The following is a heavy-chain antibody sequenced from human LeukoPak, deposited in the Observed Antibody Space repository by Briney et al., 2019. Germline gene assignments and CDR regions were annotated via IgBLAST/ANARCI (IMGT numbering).Heavy chain of an antibody. Sequence: GGSLRLSCAASRFTFSSYAMSWVRQAPGKGLEWVSAISGSGGSTYYADSVKGRFTISRDNSKNTLYLQMNSLRAEDTAVYYCAKVGGGANLFDYWGQGTLVTVSS. V-gene: IGHV3-23*01. D-gene: IGHD3-16*01. J-gene: IGHJ4*02. CDR1: RFTFSSYA. CDR2: ISGSGGST. CDR3: AKVGGGANLFDY.